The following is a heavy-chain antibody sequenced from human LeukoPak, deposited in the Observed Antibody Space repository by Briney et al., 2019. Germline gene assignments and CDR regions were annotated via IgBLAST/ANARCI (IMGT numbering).Heavy chain of an antibody. J-gene: IGHJ4*02. CDR1: GFSLSTSGVG. Sequence: SGPTLVKPTQTLTLTCTFSGFSLSTSGVGVGWIRQPPGKALEWLALIYWDDDKCYSPSLKSRLTITKDTSKNQVVLTMTNMDPVDTATYYCAHRTYYYDSSGHAFDYWGQGTLVTVSS. V-gene: IGHV2-5*02. CDR3: AHRTYYYDSSGHAFDY. D-gene: IGHD3-22*01. CDR2: IYWDDDK.